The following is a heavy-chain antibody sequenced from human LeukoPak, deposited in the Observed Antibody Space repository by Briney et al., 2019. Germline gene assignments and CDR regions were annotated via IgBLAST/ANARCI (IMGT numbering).Heavy chain of an antibody. CDR1: GFTFSNYN. J-gene: IGHJ4*02. CDR2: ISSSTTYI. Sequence: PGGSLRLSCAASGFTFSNYNINWVRQAPGKGLEWVSSISSSTTYIYYADSVKGRFTISRDDTKNSLYLQVNSLRAEDTAVYYCARSGIVGATPPYYLDYWGQGTLVTVSS. CDR3: ARSGIVGATPPYYLDY. V-gene: IGHV3-21*01. D-gene: IGHD1-26*01.